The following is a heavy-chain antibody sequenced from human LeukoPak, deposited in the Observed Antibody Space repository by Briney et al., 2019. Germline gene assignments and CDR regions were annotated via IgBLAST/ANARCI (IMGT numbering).Heavy chain of an antibody. CDR2: IIPIFGTA. CDR3: ARKESGFYYGSGSYYNPLDY. V-gene: IGHV1-69*13. CDR1: GGTFSSYA. J-gene: IGHJ4*02. Sequence: GASVKVSCKASGGTFSSYAISWVRQAPGQGLEWMGGIIPIFGTANYAQKFQGRVTITADESTSTAYMELSSLRSEDTAVYYCARKESGFYYGSGSYYNPLDYWGQGTLVTVSP. D-gene: IGHD3-10*01.